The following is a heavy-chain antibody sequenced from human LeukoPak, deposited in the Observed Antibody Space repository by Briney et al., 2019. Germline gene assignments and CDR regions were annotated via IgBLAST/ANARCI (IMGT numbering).Heavy chain of an antibody. Sequence: PSETLSLTCTVSGGSISSYYWSWIRQPAGKGLEWIGRFYTSGSTNYNPSLKSRVTMSVDTSKNQFSLKLSSVTAADTAVYYCARDSPWATRKYYYMDVWGKGTTVTGSS. J-gene: IGHJ6*03. CDR2: FYTSGST. CDR1: GGSISSYY. V-gene: IGHV4-4*07. CDR3: ARDSPWATRKYYYMDV. D-gene: IGHD1/OR15-1a*01.